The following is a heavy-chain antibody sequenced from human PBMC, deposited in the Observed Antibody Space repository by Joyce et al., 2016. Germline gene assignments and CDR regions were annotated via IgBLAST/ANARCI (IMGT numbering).Heavy chain of an antibody. J-gene: IGHJ5*02. D-gene: IGHD4-17*01. CDR1: GFNFRNYA. Sequence: EVQLLESGGGLVQPGGSLRLLCAASGFNFRNYAMNWVRQAPGKGVEWVSSISGSGDRTYYADAVKGRFTISRDNSKNTLYLQMNSLRAEDTAVYYCAKSPHYGDPPYNWFGPWGQGTLVTVSS. CDR2: ISGSGDRT. CDR3: AKSPHYGDPPYNWFGP. V-gene: IGHV3-23*01.